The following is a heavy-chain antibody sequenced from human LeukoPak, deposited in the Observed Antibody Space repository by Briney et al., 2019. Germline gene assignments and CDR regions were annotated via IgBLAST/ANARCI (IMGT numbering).Heavy chain of an antibody. CDR3: ARNYGSGSGYYYGMDV. CDR2: IWYDGSNK. Sequence: GSLRLSCAASGFTFSSYGMHWVRQAPGKGLEWVAVIWYDGSNKYYADSVKGRFTISRDNSKNTLYLQMNSLRAEDTAVYYYARNYGSGSGYYYGMDVWGQGTTVTVSS. D-gene: IGHD3-10*01. V-gene: IGHV3-33*01. CDR1: GFTFSSYG. J-gene: IGHJ6*02.